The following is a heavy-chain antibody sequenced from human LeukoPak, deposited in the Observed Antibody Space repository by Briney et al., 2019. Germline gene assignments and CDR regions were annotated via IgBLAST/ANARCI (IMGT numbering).Heavy chain of an antibody. J-gene: IGHJ3*02. CDR3: ARRGYYYGSGSYSIDAFDI. Sequence: GESLKISCKGSGYSFASYWIGWVRQMPGKGLEWMGIIYPGDSDTRYSPSFQGQVTMLADKSITTAYLQWSSLKASDTAMYYCARRGYYYGSGSYSIDAFDIWGQGTMVTVSS. D-gene: IGHD3-10*01. CDR2: IYPGDSDT. V-gene: IGHV5-51*01. CDR1: GYSFASYW.